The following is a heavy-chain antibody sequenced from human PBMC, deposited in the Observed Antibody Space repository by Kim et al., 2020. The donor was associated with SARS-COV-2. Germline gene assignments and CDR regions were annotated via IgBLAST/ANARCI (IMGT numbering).Heavy chain of an antibody. CDR3: ARDATAMFLTFYYYGMDV. D-gene: IGHD5-18*01. CDR1: GYTFTSYG. J-gene: IGHJ6*02. CDR2: ISAYNGNT. Sequence: ASVKVSCKASGYTFTSYGISWVRQAPGQGLEWMGWISAYNGNTNYAQKLQGRVTMTTDTSTSTAYMELRSLRSDDTAVYYCARDATAMFLTFYYYGMDVWGQGTTVTVSS. V-gene: IGHV1-18*01.